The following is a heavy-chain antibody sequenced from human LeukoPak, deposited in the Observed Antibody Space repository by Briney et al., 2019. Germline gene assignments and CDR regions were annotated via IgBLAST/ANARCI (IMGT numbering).Heavy chain of an antibody. CDR1: GGFISSYY. V-gene: IGHV4-59*08. J-gene: IGHJ4*02. CDR3: ARHRVELAGSYFDY. CDR2: IHNSGST. Sequence: PSETLSLTCNVSGGFISSYYWSWIRQPPGKGLEWIGYIHNSGSTRYSPSLESRVTASLDTSKNQISLKLSSVTAADTAVYYCARHRVELAGSYFDYWGLGALVTVSS. D-gene: IGHD6-19*01.